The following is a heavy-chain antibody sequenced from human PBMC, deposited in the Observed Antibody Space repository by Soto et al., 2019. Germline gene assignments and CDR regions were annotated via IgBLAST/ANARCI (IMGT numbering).Heavy chain of an antibody. D-gene: IGHD1-26*01. CDR2: IYWDDND. V-gene: IGHV2-5*02. J-gene: IGHJ5*02. CDR1: GFSLTTTGLG. CDR3: AQSRSIIPYRFHP. Sequence: QITLKESGPTLVKRTQTLTLTCTFSGFSLTTTGLGVAWIRQPPGKALEGLALIYWDDNDRYSASLRSRLTISKDTSNTQIVPTLTDVDPADTATYYCAQSRSIIPYRFHPWGQGTLVTVSS.